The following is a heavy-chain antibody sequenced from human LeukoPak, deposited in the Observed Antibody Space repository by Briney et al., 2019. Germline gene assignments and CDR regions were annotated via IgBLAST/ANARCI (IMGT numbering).Heavy chain of an antibody. J-gene: IGHJ4*02. V-gene: IGHV3-64*02. D-gene: IGHD5-12*01. CDR3: ARERYYSGYCLDY. Sequence: GGSLRLSCAASGFTFRSDAMHWVRQAPGKGLEYVSGISGNGGSRYYADYVKGRFTISRDNSNSVLYLQMGSLRTEDTAVYYCARERYYSGYCLDYWGRGTLVTVSS. CDR1: GFTFRSDA. CDR2: ISGNGGSR.